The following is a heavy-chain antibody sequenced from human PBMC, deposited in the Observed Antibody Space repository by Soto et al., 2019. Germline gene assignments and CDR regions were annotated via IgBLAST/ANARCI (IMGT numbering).Heavy chain of an antibody. CDR3: AMSAGYSSGWYG. V-gene: IGHV1-69*13. D-gene: IGHD6-19*01. CDR2: IIPIFGTA. Sequence: SVKVSCKASGGTFSSYAISWVRQAPGQGLEWMGGIIPIFGTANYAQKFQGRVTITADESTSTAYMELSSLRSEDTAVYYCAMSAGYSSGWYGWGQGTLVTVSS. CDR1: GGTFSSYA. J-gene: IGHJ4*02.